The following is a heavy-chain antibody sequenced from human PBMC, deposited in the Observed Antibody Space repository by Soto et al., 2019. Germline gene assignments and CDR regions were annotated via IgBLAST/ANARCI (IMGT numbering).Heavy chain of an antibody. J-gene: IGHJ6*02. V-gene: IGHV3-33*01. CDR1: RFIFSNFG. CDR2: VWYDGSNG. CDR3: ARDPRTARASAMDV. D-gene: IGHD6-6*01. Sequence: PGGSLRLSCAASRFIFSNFGMHWVRQAPGKGLEWVAGVWYDGSNGVSADSVKGRFTISRDNSKNTLYLQMTSLRAEDTAVYYCARDPRTARASAMDVWGQGTTVTVSS.